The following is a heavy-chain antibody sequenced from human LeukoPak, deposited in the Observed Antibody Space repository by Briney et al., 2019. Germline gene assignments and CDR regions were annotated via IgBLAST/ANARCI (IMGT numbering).Heavy chain of an antibody. CDR2: INPNSGGT. Sequence: ASVKVSCKAPGYTFTGYYMHWVRQAPGQGLEWMGRINPNSGGTNYAQKFKGRLTMTRDTSISTAYMELSRLRSDDTAVYYCARAGWELRNYYYYMDVWGKGTTVTVSS. J-gene: IGHJ6*03. D-gene: IGHD1-26*01. CDR1: GYTFTGYY. V-gene: IGHV1-2*06. CDR3: ARAGWELRNYYYYMDV.